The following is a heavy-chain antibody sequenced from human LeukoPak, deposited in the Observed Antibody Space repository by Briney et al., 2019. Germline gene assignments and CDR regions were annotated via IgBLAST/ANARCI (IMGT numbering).Heavy chain of an antibody. V-gene: IGHV1-2*02. CDR1: GYTFTGYY. CDR3: ARGTGEGYTYGRYYFDY. J-gene: IGHJ4*02. CDR2: INPNSGVT. D-gene: IGHD5-18*01. Sequence: ASVKVSCKASGYTFTGYYMHWVRQAPGQGLEWMGWINPNSGVTDYAQNFQGRVTMTRDTSISTAYVELSRLRSDDTALYYCARGTGEGYTYGRYYFDYWGQGTLVTVSS.